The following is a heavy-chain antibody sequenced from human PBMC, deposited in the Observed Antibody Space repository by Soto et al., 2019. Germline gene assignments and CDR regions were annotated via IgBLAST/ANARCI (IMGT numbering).Heavy chain of an antibody. V-gene: IGHV1-18*01. CDR3: ARGGVGAEWGAYIVATITNYYYYYGMDV. CDR2: ISAYNGNT. D-gene: IGHD5-12*01. J-gene: IGHJ6*02. CDR1: GYTFTSYG. Sequence: GASVKVSCKASGYTFTSYGISWVRQAPGQGLEWMGWISAYNGNTNYAQKLQGRVTMNTDTSTSTAYMELRSLRSDDTAVYYCARGGVGAEWGAYIVATITNYYYYYGMDVWGQGTTVTVSS.